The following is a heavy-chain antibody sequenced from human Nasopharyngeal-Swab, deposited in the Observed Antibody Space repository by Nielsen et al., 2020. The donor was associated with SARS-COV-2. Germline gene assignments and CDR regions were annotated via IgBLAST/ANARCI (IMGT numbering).Heavy chain of an antibody. CDR2: VKQDGTEK. V-gene: IGHV3-7*01. CDR1: GFTFSPYW. CDR3: ARDEILDY. J-gene: IGHJ4*02. D-gene: IGHD2/OR15-2a*01. Sequence: GESLKISCAASGFTFSPYWMTWVRQAPGKGLEWVPNVKQDGTEKYFVDSVKGRFTISRDNAKNSLYLHMNSLRAEDTAVYYCARDEILDYWGQGTLVTVSS.